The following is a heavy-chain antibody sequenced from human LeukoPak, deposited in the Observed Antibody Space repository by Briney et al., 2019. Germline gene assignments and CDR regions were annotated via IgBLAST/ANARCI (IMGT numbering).Heavy chain of an antibody. CDR3: SKDHCYGSGSYPRYFQH. Sequence: HPGGSLRLSCAASGFTFSSYAMSWVRQAPGKGLEWVSAISGSGGSTYYADSVKGRFIISRDNSKNTLYLQMNSLRAEDTAVYYCSKDHCYGSGSYPRYFQHWGQGTLVTVSS. J-gene: IGHJ1*01. CDR1: GFTFSSYA. CDR2: ISGSGGST. D-gene: IGHD3-10*01. V-gene: IGHV3-23*01.